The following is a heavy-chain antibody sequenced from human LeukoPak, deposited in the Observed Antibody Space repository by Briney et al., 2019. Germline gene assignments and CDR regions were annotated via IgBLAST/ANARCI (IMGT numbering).Heavy chain of an antibody. CDR2: ISGSGGST. V-gene: IGHV3-23*01. CDR1: RFTFSDYY. Sequence: RGSLRLSCAASRFTFSDYYMSWIRQAPGKGLEWVSAISGSGGSTYYADSVKGRFTISRDNSKNTLYLQMNSLRAEDTAVYYCAKDDFWSGYSDYWGQGTLVTVSS. D-gene: IGHD3-3*01. CDR3: AKDDFWSGYSDY. J-gene: IGHJ4*02.